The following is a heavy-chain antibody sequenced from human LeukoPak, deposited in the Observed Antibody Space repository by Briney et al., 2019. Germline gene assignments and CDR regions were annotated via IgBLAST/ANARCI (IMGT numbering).Heavy chain of an antibody. J-gene: IGHJ4*02. CDR2: ISSSGSTI. D-gene: IGHD2-15*01. CDR3: AKHGLPLVGISAPLDY. V-gene: IGHV3-48*03. Sequence: PGGSLRLSCAASGFTFSSYEMNWVRQAPGKGLEWVSYISSSGSTIYYADSVKGRFTISRDNSKNTVYLQMNSLRAEDTAVYYCAKHGLPLVGISAPLDYWGQGTLVTVAS. CDR1: GFTFSSYE.